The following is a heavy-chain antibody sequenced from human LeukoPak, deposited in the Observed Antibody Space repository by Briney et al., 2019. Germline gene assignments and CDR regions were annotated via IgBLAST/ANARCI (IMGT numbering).Heavy chain of an antibody. Sequence: SETLSLTCTVPGGSISSHYWSWIRQTPGKGLEWIGYIYYSGSTNYNPSLKSRVSMSVDTSKNQFSLNLTSVTAADTAVYYCARRRPYVDEFDYWGQGTLVTVSS. CDR2: IYYSGST. V-gene: IGHV4-59*11. CDR3: ARRRPYVDEFDY. CDR1: GGSISSHY. J-gene: IGHJ4*02. D-gene: IGHD3-16*01.